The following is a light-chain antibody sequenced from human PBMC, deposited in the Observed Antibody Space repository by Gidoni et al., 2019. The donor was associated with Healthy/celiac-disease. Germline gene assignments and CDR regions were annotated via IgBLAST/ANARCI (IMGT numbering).Light chain of an antibody. CDR2: AAS. Sequence: DIQITQSPSSLSASVGDRVTITCRASQSISSYLNWYQQKPGKAPKLLIYAASSLQSGVPSRFSGSGSGTDFTLTISSLQPEDFETYYCQQSHSTPLTFXGXTKVEIK. CDR1: QSISSY. V-gene: IGKV1-39*01. CDR3: QQSHSTPLT. J-gene: IGKJ4*01.